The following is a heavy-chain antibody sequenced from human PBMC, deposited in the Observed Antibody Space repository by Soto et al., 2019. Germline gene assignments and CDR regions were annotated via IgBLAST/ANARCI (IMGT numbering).Heavy chain of an antibody. V-gene: IGHV3-48*02. CDR1: GFTFSSYS. CDR3: ARDNFDFWSGYYTLYYYYGMDV. D-gene: IGHD3-3*01. CDR2: ISSSSSTI. J-gene: IGHJ6*02. Sequence: EVQLVESGGGLVQPGGSLRLSCAASGFTFSSYSMNWVRQAPGKGLGWVSYISSSSSTIYYADSVKGRFTISRDNAKNSLYLQMNSLRDEDTAVYYCARDNFDFWSGYYTLYYYYGMDVWGQGTTVTVSS.